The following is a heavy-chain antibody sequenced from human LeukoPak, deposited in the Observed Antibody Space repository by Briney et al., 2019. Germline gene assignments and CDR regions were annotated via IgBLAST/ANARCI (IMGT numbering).Heavy chain of an antibody. J-gene: IGHJ4*02. Sequence: GGSLRLSCAASGFTFSSYAMSWVRQAPGKGLEWVSSISGGGGSTYHADSVKGRFTVSRDNSKNMLYLQMNSLRAEDTAVYYCARGPYDSSGYRFDYWGQGTLVTVSS. CDR2: ISGGGGST. CDR3: ARGPYDSSGYRFDY. D-gene: IGHD3-22*01. CDR1: GFTFSSYA. V-gene: IGHV3-23*01.